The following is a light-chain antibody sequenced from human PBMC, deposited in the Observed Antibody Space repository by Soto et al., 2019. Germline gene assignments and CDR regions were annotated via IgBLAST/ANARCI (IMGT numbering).Light chain of an antibody. CDR1: SGHSSYA. J-gene: IGLJ1*01. CDR3: QTWGTGIQV. V-gene: IGLV4-69*01. Sequence: QPVLTQSPSASASLGASVKLTCTLSSGHSSYAIAWHQQQPEKAPRYLMKLNSDGSHDKGDGIPDRFSGSSSGAERYLTISSLQSEDEADYYCQTWGTGIQVFGTATKLTVL. CDR2: LNSDGSH.